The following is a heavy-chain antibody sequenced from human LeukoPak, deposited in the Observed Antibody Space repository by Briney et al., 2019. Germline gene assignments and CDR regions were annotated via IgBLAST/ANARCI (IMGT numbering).Heavy chain of an antibody. CDR2: INHSGST. Sequence: SETLSLTCAVYGGSFSGYYWSWIRQPPGKGLEWIGEINHSGSTNYNPSLQSRVTISVDTSKNQFSLKLSSVTAADTAVYYCARVDTAMVYYFDYWGQGTLVTVSS. V-gene: IGHV4-34*01. D-gene: IGHD5-18*01. CDR3: ARVDTAMVYYFDY. J-gene: IGHJ4*02. CDR1: GGSFSGYY.